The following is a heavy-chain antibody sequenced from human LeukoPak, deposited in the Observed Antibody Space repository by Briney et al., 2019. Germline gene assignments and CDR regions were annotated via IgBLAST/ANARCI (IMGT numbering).Heavy chain of an antibody. CDR1: GGSISSSNW. CDR2: IYHSGST. Sequence: SETLSLTCAVSGGSISSSNWWSWVRQPPGKGLEWIGEIYHSGSTNYNPSLKSRVTISVDKSKNQFSLKLSSVTAADTAVYYCARGGIAVAGSFDYWGQGTLVTVSS. D-gene: IGHD6-19*01. CDR3: ARGGIAVAGSFDY. J-gene: IGHJ4*02. V-gene: IGHV4-4*02.